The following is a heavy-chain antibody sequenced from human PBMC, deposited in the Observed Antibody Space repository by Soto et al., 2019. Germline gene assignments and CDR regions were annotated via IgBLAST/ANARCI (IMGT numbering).Heavy chain of an antibody. V-gene: IGHV3-23*01. CDR3: AKCPAWGGGCERVDY. Sequence: EVQLLESGGGLVQRGGSLRLSCAASGFTFSNYAMSWVRQAPGKGLEGVSLISDSGGSTYYAGSVKGRFTISRDNSKNTLYLQMNSLRAEDTAVYYCAKCPAWGGGCERVDYWGQGALVTVSS. CDR2: ISDSGGST. J-gene: IGHJ4*02. CDR1: GFTFSNYA. D-gene: IGHD2-15*01.